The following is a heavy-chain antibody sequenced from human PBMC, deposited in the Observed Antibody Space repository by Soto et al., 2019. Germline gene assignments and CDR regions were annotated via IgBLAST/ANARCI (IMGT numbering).Heavy chain of an antibody. CDR1: GGSFSGYY. D-gene: IGHD6-19*01. CDR2: INHSGST. Sequence: SETLSLTCAVYGGSFSGYYWSWICQPPGKGLEWIGEINHSGSTNYNPSLKSRVTISVDTSKNQFSLKLSSVTAADTAVYYCARALLPRIAVAGTTFDYWGQGTLVTVSS. CDR3: ARALLPRIAVAGTTFDY. J-gene: IGHJ4*02. V-gene: IGHV4-34*01.